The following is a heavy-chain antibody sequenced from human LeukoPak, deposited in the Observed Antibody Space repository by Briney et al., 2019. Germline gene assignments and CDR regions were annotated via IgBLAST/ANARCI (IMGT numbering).Heavy chain of an antibody. J-gene: IGHJ6*03. CDR2: IYYSGST. CDR3: ARLTADTIFGYMDV. Sequence: SETLSLTCTVSGGSISSSSYYWSWIQQPPGKGLEWIGYIYYSGSTNYNPSLKSRVTISVDTSKNQFSLKLSSVTAADTAVYYCARLTADTIFGYMDVWGKGTTVTVSS. CDR1: GGSISSSSYY. V-gene: IGHV4-61*01. D-gene: IGHD3-3*01.